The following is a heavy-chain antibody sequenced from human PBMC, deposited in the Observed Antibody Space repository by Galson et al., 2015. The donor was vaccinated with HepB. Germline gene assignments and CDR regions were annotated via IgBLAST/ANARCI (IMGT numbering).Heavy chain of an antibody. D-gene: IGHD3-3*01. CDR2: INPNSGGT. Sequence: SVKVSCKASGYTFTGYYMHWVRQAPGQGLEWMGWINPNSGGTHYAQKFQGRVTMTRDTSISTACMELSRLRSDDTAVYYCARDSFGVRRFLSGGGGVDYLAQGTLVTVSS. CDR1: GYTFTGYY. CDR3: ARDSFGVRRFLSGGGGVDY. V-gene: IGHV1-2*02. J-gene: IGHJ4*02.